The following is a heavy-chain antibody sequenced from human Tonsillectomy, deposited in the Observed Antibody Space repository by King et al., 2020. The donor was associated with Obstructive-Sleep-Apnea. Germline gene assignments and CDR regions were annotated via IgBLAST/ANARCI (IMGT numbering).Heavy chain of an antibody. D-gene: IGHD3-3*02. Sequence: VQLVQSGAEVKKPGASVRVSCKAFDYAFSRYGVSWVRQAPGQGLEWMGWISANNGKTYYEQKFQGRVTMTTDTSTNTAYMELRSLRSDDTAVYYCARLESVPIFGVLQNFWFDPWGQGTLVTVSS. V-gene: IGHV1-18*04. CDR2: ISANNGKT. CDR3: ARLESVPIFGVLQNFWFDP. CDR1: DYAFSRYG. J-gene: IGHJ5*02.